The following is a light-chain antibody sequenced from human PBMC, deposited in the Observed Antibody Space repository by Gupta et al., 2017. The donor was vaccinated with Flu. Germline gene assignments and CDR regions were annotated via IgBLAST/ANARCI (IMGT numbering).Light chain of an antibody. CDR3: DSRDSTDNNKEV. Sequence: QTVRITCKGASIRKCYASWYQQNPGQAPILIIYAKNMRPSGLSGRVSGSISGNTATVTITGAQAEEEDDYYCDSRDSTDNNKEVFGGGTKLTVL. CDR1: SIRKCY. CDR2: AKN. J-gene: IGLJ2*01. V-gene: IGLV3-19*01.